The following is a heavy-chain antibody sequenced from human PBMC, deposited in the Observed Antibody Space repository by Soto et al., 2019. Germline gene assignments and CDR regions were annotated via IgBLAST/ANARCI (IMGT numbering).Heavy chain of an antibody. CDR1: GDSVSSNSAA. V-gene: IGHV6-1*01. CDR2: TYYRSKWYN. Sequence: PSQTLSLTCAISGDSVSSNSAAWNWIRQSPSRGLEWLGRTYYRSKWYNDYAVSVKSRITINPDTSKNQFSLQLNSVTPEDTAVYYCARAGEWIAVAGTGYYYYYGMDVWGQGTTVTSP. D-gene: IGHD6-19*01. CDR3: ARAGEWIAVAGTGYYYYYGMDV. J-gene: IGHJ6*02.